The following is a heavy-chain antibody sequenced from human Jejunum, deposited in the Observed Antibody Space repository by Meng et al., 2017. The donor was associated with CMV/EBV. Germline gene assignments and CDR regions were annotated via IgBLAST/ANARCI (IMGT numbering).Heavy chain of an antibody. CDR2: ISGSGDNA. CDR3: AKVGSYNHFGY. V-gene: IGHV3-23*01. D-gene: IGHD1-1*01. J-gene: IGHJ4*02. CDR1: DSTFKPYG. Sequence: FAAPDSTFKPYGMGWVRQAPGKGLEWVSLISGSGDNAYSADSVKGRFTLSRDNSKNTLDLQMNSLRADDTAVYYCAKVGSYNHFGYWGQGTLVTVSS.